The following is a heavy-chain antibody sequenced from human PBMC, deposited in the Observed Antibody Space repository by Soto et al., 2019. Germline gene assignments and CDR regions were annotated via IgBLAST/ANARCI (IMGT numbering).Heavy chain of an antibody. CDR3: WRVSGYGDVVDP. Sequence: EVYLVESGGGLVQPGGSLRLSCEASGFMFSNYWMNWVRQAPGKGLQWVANIKEDGSDKSYVDSVKGRFTISRDNAKKSLYLQMKRLRVEDTAVYYCWRVSGYGDVVDPWGHGTLVIVSS. CDR2: IKEDGSDK. CDR1: GFMFSNYW. V-gene: IGHV3-7*03. J-gene: IGHJ5*02. D-gene: IGHD4-17*01.